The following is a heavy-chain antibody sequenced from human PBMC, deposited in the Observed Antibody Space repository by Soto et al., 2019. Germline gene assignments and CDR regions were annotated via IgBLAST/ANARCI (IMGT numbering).Heavy chain of an antibody. CDR2: IGGTDGDSDGVP. CDR1: GFILNNYA. J-gene: IGHJ3*01. CDR3: MKRGRNWGAFDF. V-gene: IGHV3-23*01. D-gene: IGHD7-27*01. Sequence: VQLLESGGDLVQPGGSLRLSCVAAGFILNNYAMRWVRQAPGKGLEWASTIGGTDGDSDGVPWYEDSVKGRFSISNDRSASLGFLQMDNLRAEDSALYHCMKRGRNWGAFDFWGQGTTVVVSS.